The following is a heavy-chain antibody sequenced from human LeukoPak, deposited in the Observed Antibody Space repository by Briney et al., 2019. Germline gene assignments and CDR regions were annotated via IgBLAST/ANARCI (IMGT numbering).Heavy chain of an antibody. CDR1: GGSFSGYY. CDR2: INHSGST. V-gene: IGHV4-34*01. CDR3: ARFGSGCGGDCPSWFDP. J-gene: IGHJ5*02. Sequence: SETLSLTCAVYGGSFSGYYWSWIRQPPGKGLEWIGEINHSGSTNYNPSLKSRVTISVDTSKNQFSLKLSSVTAADTAVYYCARFGSGCGGDCPSWFDPWGREPWSPSPQ. D-gene: IGHD2-21*02.